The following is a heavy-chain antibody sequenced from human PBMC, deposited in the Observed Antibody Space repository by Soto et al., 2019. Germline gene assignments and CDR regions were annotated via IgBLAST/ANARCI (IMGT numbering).Heavy chain of an antibody. CDR2: MYGSGST. Sequence: QVQLRESGPGLVKASETLSLTCIVSGESISTYYWSWIRQPAGKGLEWIGRMYGSGSTNYSPFLKSRVTMSVDTSKNQFSLKLNSVTAADTAVYYCARVLLERRHYFGMDVLVQGTTVIVSS. V-gene: IGHV4-4*07. D-gene: IGHD1-1*01. CDR3: ARVLLERRHYFGMDV. CDR1: GESISTYY. J-gene: IGHJ6*02.